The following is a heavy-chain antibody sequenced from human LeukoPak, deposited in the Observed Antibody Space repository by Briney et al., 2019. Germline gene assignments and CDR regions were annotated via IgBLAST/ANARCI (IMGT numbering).Heavy chain of an antibody. CDR2: IYYSGST. CDR3: ARLLNPHYDFWSGYLLEDAFDI. V-gene: IGHV4-39*01. Sequence: SETLSLTCTVSGGSISSSSYYWGWIRQPPGKGLEWIGSIYYSGSTYYNPSLKSRVTISADTSKNQFSLKLSSVTAADTAVYYCARLLNPHYDFWSGYLLEDAFDIWGQGTMVTVSS. CDR1: GGSISSSSYY. D-gene: IGHD3-3*01. J-gene: IGHJ3*02.